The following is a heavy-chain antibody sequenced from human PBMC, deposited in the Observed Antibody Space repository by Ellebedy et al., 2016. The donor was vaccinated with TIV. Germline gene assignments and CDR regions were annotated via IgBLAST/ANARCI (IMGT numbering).Heavy chain of an antibody. J-gene: IGHJ5*02. CDR1: GYIFTNYA. V-gene: IGHV1-3*01. CDR2: INAGNGNT. D-gene: IGHD3-22*01. Sequence: ASVKVSCKASGYIFTNYAIHWMRQAPGQRLEWMGWINAGNGNTKFSQKFQGRVTITRDTSASTAYMELSSLKSEDTAVYYCARDRLYDGRVDPWGQGTLVSVSS. CDR3: ARDRLYDGRVDP.